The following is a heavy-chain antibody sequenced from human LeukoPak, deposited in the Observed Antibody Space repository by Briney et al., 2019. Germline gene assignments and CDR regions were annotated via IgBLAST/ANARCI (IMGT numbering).Heavy chain of an antibody. D-gene: IGHD6-13*01. J-gene: IGHJ4*02. V-gene: IGHV3-23*01. CDR2: ISGSGGST. CDR3: AKAKPYSSSWYWDY. Sequence: GGSLRLSCAASGFTFSSYAMSWVRQAPGKGLEWLSAISGSGGSTYYADSVKGRFTISRDNSKNTLYLQMNSLRAEDTAVYYCAKAKPYSSSWYWDYWGQGTLVTVSS. CDR1: GFTFSSYA.